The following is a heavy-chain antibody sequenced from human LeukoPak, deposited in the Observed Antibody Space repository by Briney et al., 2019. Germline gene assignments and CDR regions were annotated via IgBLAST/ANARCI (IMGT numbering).Heavy chain of an antibody. Sequence: EASVKVSCTASGYTFTSYYMHWVRQAPGQGLEWMGIINPSGGSTSYAQKFQGRVTMTRDTSTSTVYMELSSLRSEDTAVYYCARVGRFLEWLLVFDYWGQGTLVTVSS. D-gene: IGHD3-3*01. V-gene: IGHV1-46*01. CDR3: ARVGRFLEWLLVFDY. J-gene: IGHJ4*02. CDR2: INPSGGST. CDR1: GYTFTSYY.